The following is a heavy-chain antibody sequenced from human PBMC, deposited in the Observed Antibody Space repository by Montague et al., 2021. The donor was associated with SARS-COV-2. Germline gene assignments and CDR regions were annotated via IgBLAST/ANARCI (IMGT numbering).Heavy chain of an antibody. Sequence: SETLSLTCAVYGGSFSGYYWNWIRQPPGKGLEWIGEINRSGSTNYNPSLKSRATMSVDTSKNQFSLKLSSVTAADTAVYYCARGARQGYGFRLGSFDSWGQGTLVTVSS. J-gene: IGHJ4*02. D-gene: IGHD3-10*01. CDR3: ARGARQGYGFRLGSFDS. CDR1: GGSFSGYY. CDR2: INRSGST. V-gene: IGHV4-34*01.